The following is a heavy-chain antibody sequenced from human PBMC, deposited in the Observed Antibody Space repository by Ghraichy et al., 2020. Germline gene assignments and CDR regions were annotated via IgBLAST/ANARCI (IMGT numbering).Heavy chain of an antibody. CDR2: IWYDGVKK. CDR1: GFNFSDYG. V-gene: IGHV3-33*03. CDR3: AKVVDGPGNGMDV. J-gene: IGHJ6*02. D-gene: IGHD1-14*01. Sequence: GGSLRLSCATSGFNFSDYGMHWVRQAPGKGLEWVAVIWYDGVKKYYGESVKGRFTISRDNSKNTLYLEMKSLRGEGTAVYYCAKVVDGPGNGMDVWGQGTTVTVSS.